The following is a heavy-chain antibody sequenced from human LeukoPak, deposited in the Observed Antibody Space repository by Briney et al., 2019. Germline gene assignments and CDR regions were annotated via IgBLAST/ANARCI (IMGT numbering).Heavy chain of an antibody. CDR3: ARRTYFYDSSGYYFDY. CDR1: GGSISSYY. Sequence: PSETLSLTCTVSGGSISSYYWSWIRQPPGKGLECIGYIYYSGSTNYNPSLKSRLTISVDTSKNQFSLKLSSVTAADTAVYYCARRTYFYDSSGYYFDYWGQGTLVTVSS. V-gene: IGHV4-59*01. J-gene: IGHJ4*02. D-gene: IGHD3-22*01. CDR2: IYYSGST.